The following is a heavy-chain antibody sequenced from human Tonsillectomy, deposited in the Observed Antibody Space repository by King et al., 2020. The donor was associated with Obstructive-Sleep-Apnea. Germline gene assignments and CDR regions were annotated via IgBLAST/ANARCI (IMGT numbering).Heavy chain of an antibody. Sequence: QLVQSGAEVKKPGASVKVSCKASGYTFTSYGISWVRQAPGQGLEWMGWISAYNGNTNYAQKLQGRVTMTTDTSTSTAYMELRSLRSDDTAVYYCARIYPDPYCSSTSCLYDAFDIWGQGTMVTVSS. J-gene: IGHJ3*02. CDR2: ISAYNGNT. V-gene: IGHV1-18*01. D-gene: IGHD2-2*01. CDR3: ARIYPDPYCSSTSCLYDAFDI. CDR1: GYTFTSYG.